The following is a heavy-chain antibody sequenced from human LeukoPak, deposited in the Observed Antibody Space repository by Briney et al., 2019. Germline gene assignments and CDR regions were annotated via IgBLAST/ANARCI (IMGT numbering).Heavy chain of an antibody. CDR2: INHSGST. V-gene: IGHV4-4*02. Sequence: PSETLSLTCGVSGGSISNTNWWTLVRQPPGKGLEWIGEINHSGSTNYNPSLKSRVTISVDTSKNQFSLKLSSVTAADTAVYYCARAGYSPLAHRIAFDIWGQGTMVTVSS. CDR1: GGSISNTNW. D-gene: IGHD1-26*01. J-gene: IGHJ3*02. CDR3: ARAGYSPLAHRIAFDI.